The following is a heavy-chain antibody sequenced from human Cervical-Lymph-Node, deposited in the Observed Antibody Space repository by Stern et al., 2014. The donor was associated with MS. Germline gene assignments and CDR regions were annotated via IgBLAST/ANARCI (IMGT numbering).Heavy chain of an antibody. CDR2: ISFDGSNE. CDR3: ARDRAFLSRNRGWGDV. J-gene: IGHJ6*02. V-gene: IGHV3-30-3*01. D-gene: IGHD6-19*01. Sequence: QVQLVESGGGVVQPGRALRLSCAASGFTFSSYAMHWVRQAPGKGLGWVAAISFDGSNEYYADSVKGRFTISRDNSRHNSRNTLYLQMNSLRAEDTAVYFCARDRAFLSRNRGWGDVWGQGTTVTVSS. CDR1: GFTFSSYA.